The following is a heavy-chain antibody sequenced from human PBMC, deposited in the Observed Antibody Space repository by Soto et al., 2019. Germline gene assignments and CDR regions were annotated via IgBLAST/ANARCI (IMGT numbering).Heavy chain of an antibody. Sequence: QVQLVESGGGVVQPGRSLRLSCAASGFTFSSYGMQWVRQAPCKGLEWVAVISYDGSNKYYADSVKGRFTISRDNSKNTLYLQMNSLRAEDTAVYYCAKDLSSSWPYYGMDVWGQGTTVTVSS. CDR3: AKDLSSSWPYYGMDV. V-gene: IGHV3-30*18. J-gene: IGHJ6*02. CDR1: GFTFSSYG. D-gene: IGHD6-13*01. CDR2: ISYDGSNK.